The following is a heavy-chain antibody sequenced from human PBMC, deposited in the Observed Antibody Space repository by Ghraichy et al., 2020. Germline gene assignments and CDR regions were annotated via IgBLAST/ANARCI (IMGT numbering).Heavy chain of an antibody. Sequence: ASVKVSCKASGYTFTSYGINWVRQAPGQGLEWMGWISAYNGNTNYAQKLQGRVTMTTDTSTSTAYMELRSLRSDDTAVYYCARMEWLLSRGGYGMDVWGQGTTVTVSS. V-gene: IGHV1-18*04. J-gene: IGHJ6*02. CDR2: ISAYNGNT. D-gene: IGHD3-3*01. CDR1: GYTFTSYG. CDR3: ARMEWLLSRGGYGMDV.